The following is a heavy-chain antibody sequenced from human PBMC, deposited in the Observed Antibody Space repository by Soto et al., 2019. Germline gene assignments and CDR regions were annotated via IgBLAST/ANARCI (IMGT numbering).Heavy chain of an antibody. CDR1: SVSNAW. D-gene: IGHD4-17*01. CDR3: TTDTVTTSNPRGDY. V-gene: IGHV3-15*07. J-gene: IGHJ4*02. CDR2: IKSKTDGGTT. Sequence: SVSNAWMNWVRQAPGKGLEWVGRIKSKTDGGTTDYAAPVKGRFIISRDDSKNTLYLQMNSLKTEDTAVYYCTTDTVTTSNPRGDYWGQGTLVTVSS.